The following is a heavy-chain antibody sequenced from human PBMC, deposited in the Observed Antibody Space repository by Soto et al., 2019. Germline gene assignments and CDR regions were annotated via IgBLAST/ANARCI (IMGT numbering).Heavy chain of an antibody. CDR2: ISYDGSNK. CDR3: AREGPGI. Sequence: QVQLVESGGGVVQPGRSLRLSCAASGFTFSSYAMHWVRQAPGKGLEWVAVISYDGSNKYYADSVKGRFTISRDNSKNTLYLQMNSLRAEDTAVYYCAREGPGIWGRGTMVTVSS. J-gene: IGHJ3*02. V-gene: IGHV3-30-3*01. CDR1: GFTFSSYA. D-gene: IGHD7-27*01.